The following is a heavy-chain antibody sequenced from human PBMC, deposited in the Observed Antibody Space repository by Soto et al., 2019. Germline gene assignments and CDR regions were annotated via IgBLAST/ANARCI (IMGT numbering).Heavy chain of an antibody. CDR2: IYYSGST. CDR3: ARVPVYCSSTSCSYYYMDV. CDR1: GGSISSGGYY. Sequence: SETLSLTCTVSGGSISSGGYYWSWIRQHPGKGLEWIGYIYYSGSTYYNPSLKSRVTISVDTSKNQFSLKLSSVTAADTAVYYCARVPVYCSSTSCSYYYMDVWGKGTTVTVSS. D-gene: IGHD2-2*01. J-gene: IGHJ6*03. V-gene: IGHV4-31*03.